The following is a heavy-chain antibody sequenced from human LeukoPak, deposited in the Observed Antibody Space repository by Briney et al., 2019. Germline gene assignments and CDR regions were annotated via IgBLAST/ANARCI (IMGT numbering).Heavy chain of an antibody. D-gene: IGHD6-13*01. Sequence: GGSLRLSCAASGFTFDDYGMSWVRQAPGKGLEWVSGISGSGGSSYLADSVKGRFIISRDNSKNTLYLQMNSLRADDTAVYFCAKDRPTVYSSSWLHFLDSWGQGTLVTVSS. CDR2: ISGSGGSS. CDR1: GFTFDDYG. CDR3: AKDRPTVYSSSWLHFLDS. J-gene: IGHJ4*02. V-gene: IGHV3-23*01.